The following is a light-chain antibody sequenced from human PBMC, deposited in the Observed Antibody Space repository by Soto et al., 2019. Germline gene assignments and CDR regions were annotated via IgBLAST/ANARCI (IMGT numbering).Light chain of an antibody. J-gene: IGKJ1*01. CDR3: QQYNSYSSM. V-gene: IGKV1-5*01. CDR1: QSISNW. CDR2: DAS. Sequence: DIQMTQSHTTLSASVGDRATITCRASQSISNWLAWYQQKPGKAPNLLIYDASILESGVPSRFSGSGSGTEFTLTISSLQPDDFATYYCQQYNSYSSMFGQGTKVDIK.